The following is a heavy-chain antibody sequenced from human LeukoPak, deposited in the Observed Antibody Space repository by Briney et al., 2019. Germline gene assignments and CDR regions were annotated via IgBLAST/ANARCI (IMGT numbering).Heavy chain of an antibody. Sequence: GRSLRLSCAASGFTFDDYAMHWVRQAPGKGLEWVSGFSWNSGTIGYADSVKGRFTISRDNAKNSLYLQMNSLRAEDTALYYCAKLIYRRYDSSGPLDYWGQGTLVTVSS. CDR1: GFTFDDYA. CDR3: AKLIYRRYDSSGPLDY. V-gene: IGHV3-9*01. D-gene: IGHD3-22*01. J-gene: IGHJ4*02. CDR2: FSWNSGTI.